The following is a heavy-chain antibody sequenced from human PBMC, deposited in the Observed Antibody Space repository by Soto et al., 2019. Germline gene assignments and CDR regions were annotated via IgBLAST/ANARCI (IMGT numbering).Heavy chain of an antibody. D-gene: IGHD1-26*01. J-gene: IGHJ4*02. CDR2: MEPSSGRT. V-gene: IGHV1-8*01. CDR1: GYSFTGLD. CDR3: ARGDTAGVDY. Sequence: QVQLVQSGAEARVPGASVKVSCKASGYSFTGLDINWVRQTTGQGLEWMGWMEPSSGRTGYAQKFQGRVTMTRDTAINTAYKELGSLTSEDTDFYYCARGDTAGVDYWGQGTLVTVSS.